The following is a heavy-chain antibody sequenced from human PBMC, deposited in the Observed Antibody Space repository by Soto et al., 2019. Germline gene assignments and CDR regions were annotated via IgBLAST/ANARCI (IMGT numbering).Heavy chain of an antibody. Sequence: GGSLRLSCAASGFTFSSYSMNWVRQAPGKGLEWVSYISSSSSTIYYADSVKGRFTISRDNAKNSLYLQMNSLRDEDTAVYYCARTGLIQLWEKYYFDYWGQGTLVTVSS. J-gene: IGHJ4*02. D-gene: IGHD5-18*01. CDR1: GFTFSSYS. CDR3: ARTGLIQLWEKYYFDY. V-gene: IGHV3-48*02. CDR2: ISSSSSTI.